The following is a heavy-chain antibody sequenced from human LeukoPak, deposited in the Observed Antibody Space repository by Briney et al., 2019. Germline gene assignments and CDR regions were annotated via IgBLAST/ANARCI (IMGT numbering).Heavy chain of an antibody. CDR2: IYYSGGT. J-gene: IGHJ2*01. CDR1: GGSISSDY. V-gene: IGHV4-59*01. CDR3: ARASIAAAGTWYFDL. D-gene: IGHD6-13*01. Sequence: SETLSLTCTVSGGSISSDYWSWIRQPPGKGLEWIGYIYYSGGTNYNPSLKSRVTISVDTSKNQFSLKLSSVTAADTAVYSCARASIAAAGTWYFDLWGRGTLVTVSS.